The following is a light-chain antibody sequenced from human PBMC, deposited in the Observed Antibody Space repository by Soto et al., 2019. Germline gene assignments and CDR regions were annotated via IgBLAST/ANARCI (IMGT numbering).Light chain of an antibody. CDR3: QVWDSDVLHHV. CDR1: NIGTKT. CDR2: DDS. J-gene: IGLJ1*01. V-gene: IGLV3-21*02. Sequence: LTQSPSLSLAPGQTARITCAGNNIGTKTVHWFQQRPGQAPVLVVFDDSHRPSGIPERFSGSNSGSTAALTISSVEAGDEADYYCQVWDSDVLHHVFGSGTKVTVL.